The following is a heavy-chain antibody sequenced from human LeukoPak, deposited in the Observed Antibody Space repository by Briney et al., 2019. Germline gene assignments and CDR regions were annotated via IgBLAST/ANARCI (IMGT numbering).Heavy chain of an antibody. V-gene: IGHV3-48*01. Sequence: GGSLRLSCAASGFTFSSYSMNWVRQAPGKGLEWVSYISSSSSTIYYADSVKGRFTISRDNAKNSLYLQMNSLRAEDTAVYYCARFGLLRYFDWLGNAFDIWGQGTMVTVSS. D-gene: IGHD3-9*01. CDR1: GFTFSSYS. J-gene: IGHJ3*02. CDR2: ISSSSSTI. CDR3: ARFGLLRYFDWLGNAFDI.